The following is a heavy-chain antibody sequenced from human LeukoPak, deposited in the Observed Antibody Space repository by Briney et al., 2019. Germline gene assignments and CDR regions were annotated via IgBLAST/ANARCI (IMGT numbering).Heavy chain of an antibody. V-gene: IGHV4-61*02. D-gene: IGHD6-13*01. Sequence: SQTLSLTCTVSGGSISSGSYYWSWIRQPAGKGLEWIGRIYTSGSTNYNPSLKSRVTISVDTSKNQFSLKLSSVTAADTAVYYCARDSSSWFTSWGNWFDPWGQRTLVTVSS. CDR3: ARDSSSWFTSWGNWFDP. CDR1: GGSISSGSYY. J-gene: IGHJ5*02. CDR2: IYTSGST.